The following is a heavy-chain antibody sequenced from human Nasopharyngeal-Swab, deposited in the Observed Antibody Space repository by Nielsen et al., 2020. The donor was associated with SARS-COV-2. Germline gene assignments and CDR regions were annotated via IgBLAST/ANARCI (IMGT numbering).Heavy chain of an antibody. D-gene: IGHD3-16*01. Sequence: WIRQPPGKGLEWIGYICYSGSTNYNPSLKSRVTISVDTSKNQFSLKLSSVTAADTAVYYCARVEGGFYRPYYYGMDVWGQGTTVTVSS. CDR2: ICYSGST. J-gene: IGHJ6*02. CDR3: ARVEGGFYRPYYYGMDV. V-gene: IGHV4-59*01.